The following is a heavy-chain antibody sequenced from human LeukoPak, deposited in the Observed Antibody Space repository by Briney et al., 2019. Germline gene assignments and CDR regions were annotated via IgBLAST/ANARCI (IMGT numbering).Heavy chain of an antibody. V-gene: IGHV3-48*04. CDR3: ARGLWFGELGYDY. CDR2: ISISSSLA. Sequence: PGGSLRLSCAASGFSFSSYNMNWLRQAPGKGLEWVSYISISSSLAYYADSVKGRFTISRDNAKNSLYLQMNSLRAEDTAVYYCARGLWFGELGYDYWGQGTLVTVSS. D-gene: IGHD3-10*01. CDR1: GFSFSSYN. J-gene: IGHJ4*02.